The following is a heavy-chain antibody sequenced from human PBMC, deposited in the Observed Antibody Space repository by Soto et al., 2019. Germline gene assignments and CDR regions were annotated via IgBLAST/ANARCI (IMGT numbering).Heavy chain of an antibody. CDR1: GGSINSGDYS. V-gene: IGHV2-70*18. Sequence: TLSLTCTVSGGSINSGDYSWTWIRQPPGKALEWLALIDWDDDKYYSTSLKTRLTISKDTSKNQVVLTMTNMDPVDSATYYCARIYGPTMKGGMDVWGQGTTVTVSS. J-gene: IGHJ6*02. CDR3: ARIYGPTMKGGMDV. D-gene: IGHD3-22*01. CDR2: IDWDDDK.